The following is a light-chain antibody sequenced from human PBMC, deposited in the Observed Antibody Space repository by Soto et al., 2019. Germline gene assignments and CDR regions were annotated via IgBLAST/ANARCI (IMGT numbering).Light chain of an antibody. Sequence: DIQMPQSPSTLSASVGDRVTITCRASQSISSWLAWDQQKPGKAPKLLIYDASSLESGVPSRVSGSGSGTEFTLTISSQQPDDFATYYGQQYKSYSPTFGQGTKVEIK. J-gene: IGKJ1*01. CDR2: DAS. V-gene: IGKV1-5*01. CDR3: QQYKSYSPT. CDR1: QSISSW.